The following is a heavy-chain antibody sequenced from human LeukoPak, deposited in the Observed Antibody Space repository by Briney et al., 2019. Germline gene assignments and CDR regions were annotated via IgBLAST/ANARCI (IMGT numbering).Heavy chain of an antibody. Sequence: GGSLILSCAASGFTFRNYWMIWVRQAPGKGLEWLGNIKEDGSEKRYADSVRGRFTISRDNAQTSLYLQMNSLRAEDTAVYYCARASDPWLQLTWGQGTLVTVSS. CDR3: ARASDPWLQLT. CDR2: IKEDGSEK. J-gene: IGHJ5*02. V-gene: IGHV3-7*05. CDR1: GFTFRNYW. D-gene: IGHD5-24*01.